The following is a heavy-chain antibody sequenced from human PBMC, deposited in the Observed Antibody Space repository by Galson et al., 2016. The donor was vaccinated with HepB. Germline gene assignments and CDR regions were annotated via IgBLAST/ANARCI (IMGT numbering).Heavy chain of an antibody. V-gene: IGHV4-4*09. CDR3: AIIGSLWTNGLDV. CDR2: FYFNGGT. D-gene: IGHD3/OR15-3a*01. Sequence: ETLSLTCTVSGGPVSTFYWNWIRQPPGKGLEWIGYFYFNGGTNYNPSLKSRVTLSVDTSKNEFSLRLTSVTVADTAVYFCAIIGSLWTNGLDVWGQGTPVAVAS. CDR1: GGPVSTFY. J-gene: IGHJ6*02.